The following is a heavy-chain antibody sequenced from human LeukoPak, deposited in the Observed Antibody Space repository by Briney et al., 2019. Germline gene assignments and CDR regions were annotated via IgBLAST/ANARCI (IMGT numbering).Heavy chain of an antibody. Sequence: SQTLSLTCTVSGGFISSFYWSWIRQPAGKGLEWIGRLYTSGSTNYYTSLKSRVTISVDTSKNQSSLKLSSVTAADTAVYYCARTTMVRGVYYYYYMDVWGKGTTVTISS. V-gene: IGHV4-4*07. J-gene: IGHJ6*03. CDR2: LYTSGST. CDR3: ARTTMVRGVYYYYYMDV. D-gene: IGHD3-10*01. CDR1: GGFISSFY.